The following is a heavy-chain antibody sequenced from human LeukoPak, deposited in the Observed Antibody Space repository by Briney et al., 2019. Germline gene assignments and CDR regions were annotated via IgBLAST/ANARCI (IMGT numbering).Heavy chain of an antibody. J-gene: IGHJ3*02. CDR1: GGSISSYY. V-gene: IGHV4-34*01. CDR3: ARAFRTTGTAHDAFDI. Sequence: SETLSLTCTVSGGSISSYYRSRIRQPPGKGLEWIGEINHSGSTNYNPSLKSRVTISVDTSKNQFSLKLSSVTAADTAVYYCARAFRTTGTAHDAFDIWGQGTMVTVSS. CDR2: INHSGST. D-gene: IGHD1-1*01.